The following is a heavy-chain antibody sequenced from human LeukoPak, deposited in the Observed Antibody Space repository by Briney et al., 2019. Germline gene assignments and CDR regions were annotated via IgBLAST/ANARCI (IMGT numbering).Heavy chain of an antibody. CDR3: ARRLAIGVTQQYMDV. J-gene: IGHJ6*03. CDR2: MNTNSGNT. CDR1: GYTFTSYD. V-gene: IGHV1-8*03. D-gene: IGHD4-11*01. Sequence: ASVKVSCKASGYTFTSYDINWVRQATGQGLEWMGWMNTNSGNTGYAQKFQGRVTITRNTPISTAYMELSSLRSEDTAVYYCARRLAIGVTQQYMDVWGKGTTVTVSS.